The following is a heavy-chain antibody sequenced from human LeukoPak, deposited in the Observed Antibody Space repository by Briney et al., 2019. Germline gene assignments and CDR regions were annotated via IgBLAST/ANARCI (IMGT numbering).Heavy chain of an antibody. CDR2: IRSKANSYAT. D-gene: IGHD6-13*01. CDR3: TRHGGSSSLSWAGDY. V-gene: IGHV3-73*01. Sequence: GGSLRLSCAASGFTFSGSAMHWVRQASGKGLEWVGRIRSKANSYATAYAASVKGRFTISRDDSKNTAYLQMNSLKTEDTAVYYCTRHGGSSSLSWAGDYWGQGTQVTVSS. CDR1: GFTFSGSA. J-gene: IGHJ4*02.